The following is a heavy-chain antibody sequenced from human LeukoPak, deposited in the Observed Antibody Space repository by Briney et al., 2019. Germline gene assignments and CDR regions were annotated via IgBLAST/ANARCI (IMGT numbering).Heavy chain of an antibody. D-gene: IGHD3-3*01. Sequence: SETLSLTCTVSGGSVSSGSYYWSWIRQPPGKGLEWIGEINHSGSTNYNPSLKSRVTISVDTSKNQFSLKLSSVTAADTAVYYCARVTTIFGVVRWGQGTLVTVSS. J-gene: IGHJ4*02. CDR1: GGSVSSGSYY. CDR3: ARVTTIFGVVR. V-gene: IGHV4-61*01. CDR2: INHSGST.